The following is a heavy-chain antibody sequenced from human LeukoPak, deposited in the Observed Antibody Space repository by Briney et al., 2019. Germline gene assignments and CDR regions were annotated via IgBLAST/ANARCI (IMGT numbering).Heavy chain of an antibody. CDR1: GFTFSSYW. Sequence: GGSLRLSCAASGFTFSSYWMHWVRQAPGKGLVWVSRINSDGSSTSYADSVKGRFTISRDNAKNTLYLQMNSLRAEDTAVYYCAKKLFQGWGFYFDYWGQGTLVTVSS. CDR2: INSDGSST. CDR3: AKKLFQGWGFYFDY. J-gene: IGHJ4*02. D-gene: IGHD2-21*01. V-gene: IGHV3-74*01.